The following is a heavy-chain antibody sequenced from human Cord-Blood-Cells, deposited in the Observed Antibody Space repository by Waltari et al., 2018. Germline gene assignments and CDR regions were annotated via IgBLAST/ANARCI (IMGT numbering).Heavy chain of an antibody. Sequence: EVQLVESGGGLVQPGGSLRLSCPASGFTFCSYSMAWARQAPGKGLEWVANIKQDGSEKYYVDSVKGRFTISRDNAKNSLYLQMNSLRAEDTAVYYCARAPRGYSYGIDYWGQGTLVTVSS. J-gene: IGHJ4*02. CDR1: GFTFCSYS. CDR3: ARAPRGYSYGIDY. CDR2: IKQDGSEK. V-gene: IGHV3-7*01. D-gene: IGHD5-18*01.